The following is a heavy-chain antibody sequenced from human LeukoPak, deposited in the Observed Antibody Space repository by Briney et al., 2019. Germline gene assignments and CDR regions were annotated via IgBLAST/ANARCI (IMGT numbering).Heavy chain of an antibody. J-gene: IGHJ5*02. CDR1: GFTFSSYS. CDR3: ARDEVAYCSGGSCYPTWFDP. V-gene: IGHV3-21*06. CDR2: ISSSSSYI. D-gene: IGHD2-15*01. Sequence: PGGSLRLSCAASGFTFSSYSMNWVRQAPGKGLEWVSSISSSSSYIYYADSVKGRFTISRDNAKNSLYLQMNSLRAEDTAVYYCARDEVAYCSGGSCYPTWFDPWGQGTLVTVSS.